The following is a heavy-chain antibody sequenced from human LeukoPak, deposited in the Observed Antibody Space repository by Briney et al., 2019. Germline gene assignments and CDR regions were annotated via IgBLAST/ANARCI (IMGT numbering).Heavy chain of an antibody. J-gene: IGHJ6*02. CDR2: ISYDGSNK. CDR1: GFTFSSYA. Sequence: GGSLRLSCAASGFTFSSYAMSWVRQAPGKGLEWVAVISYDGSNKYYADSVKGRFTISRDNSKNTLYLQMNSLRAEDTAVYYCAKSLMYSSGWYYYYGMDVWGQGTTVTVSS. D-gene: IGHD6-19*01. V-gene: IGHV3-30*18. CDR3: AKSLMYSSGWYYYYGMDV.